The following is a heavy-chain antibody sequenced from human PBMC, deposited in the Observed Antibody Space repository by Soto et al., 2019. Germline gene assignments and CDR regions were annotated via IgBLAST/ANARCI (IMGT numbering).Heavy chain of an antibody. CDR2: INHSGST. J-gene: IGHJ1*01. V-gene: IGHV4-34*01. Sequence: SETLSLTCAVYGGSFSCYYWSWIRQPPGKGLEWIGEINHSGSTNYNPSLKSRVTISVDTSKNQFSLKLSSVTAADTAVYYCARGYYYDXSGYYYFSGPKAEYFQHWGQGTLVTVSS. D-gene: IGHD3-22*01. CDR3: ARGYYYDXSGYYYFSGPKAEYFQH. CDR1: GGSFSCYY.